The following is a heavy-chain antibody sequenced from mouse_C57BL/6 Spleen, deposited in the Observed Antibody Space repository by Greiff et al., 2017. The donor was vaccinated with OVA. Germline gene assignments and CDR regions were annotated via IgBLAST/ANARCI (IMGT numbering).Heavy chain of an antibody. Sequence: QVQLQQPGAELVKPGASVKLSCKASGYTFTSYWMHWVKQRPGQGLEWIGMIHPNSGSTNYNEKFKSKATLTVDKSSSTAYMQLSSLTSEDSAVYYCARRTIVTKGVEYWGQGTTLTVAS. CDR3: ARRTIVTKGVEY. V-gene: IGHV1-64*01. D-gene: IGHD2-5*01. CDR2: IHPNSGST. J-gene: IGHJ2*01. CDR1: GYTFTSYW.